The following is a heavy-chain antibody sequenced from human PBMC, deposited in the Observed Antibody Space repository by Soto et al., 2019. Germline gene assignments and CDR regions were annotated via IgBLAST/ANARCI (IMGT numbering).Heavy chain of an antibody. V-gene: IGHV5-10-1*01. CDR3: ARHKEPAAPTFDVDTAMVATYYYYGMDV. Sequence: PGESLKISCKGSGYSFTSYWISWVRQMPGKGLEWMGRIDPSDSYTNYSPSFQGHVTISADKSISTAYLRWSSLKASDTAMYYCARHKEPAAPTFDVDTAMVATYYYYGMDVWGQGTTVTVSS. D-gene: IGHD5-18*01. J-gene: IGHJ6*02. CDR1: GYSFTSYW. CDR2: IDPSDSYT.